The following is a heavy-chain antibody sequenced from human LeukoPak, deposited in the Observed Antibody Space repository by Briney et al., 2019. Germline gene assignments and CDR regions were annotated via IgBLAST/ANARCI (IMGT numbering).Heavy chain of an antibody. Sequence: VASVKVSCKASGGTFSSYAISWVRQAPGQGLEWMGGIIPIFGTANYAQKFQGRVTITADESTSTAYMELSSLRSEDTAVYYCASGDSSGSTHTRGWFDPWGQGTLVTVSS. J-gene: IGHJ5*02. V-gene: IGHV1-69*13. D-gene: IGHD6-25*01. CDR3: ASGDSSGSTHTRGWFDP. CDR1: GGTFSSYA. CDR2: IIPIFGTA.